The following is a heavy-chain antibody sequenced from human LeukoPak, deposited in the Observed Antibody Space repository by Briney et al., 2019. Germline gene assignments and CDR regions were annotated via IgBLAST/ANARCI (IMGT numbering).Heavy chain of an antibody. J-gene: IGHJ6*03. D-gene: IGHD3-3*01. V-gene: IGHV1-69*05. CDR1: GGTFSSYA. Sequence: ASVKVSCKASGGTFSSYAISWVRQAPGQGLERMGRIIPIFGTANYAQKFQGRVTITTDESTSTAYMELSSLRSEDTAVYYCARARRHDFWSGYSGPYYYYYMDVWGKGTTVTVSS. CDR3: ARARRHDFWSGYSGPYYYYYMDV. CDR2: IIPIFGTA.